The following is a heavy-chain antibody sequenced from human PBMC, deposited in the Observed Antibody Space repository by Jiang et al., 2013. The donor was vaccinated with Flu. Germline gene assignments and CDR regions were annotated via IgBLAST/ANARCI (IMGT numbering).Heavy chain of an antibody. D-gene: IGHD2-15*01. V-gene: IGHV4-59*08. Sequence: PGLVKPSETLSLTCIVSTGSISGYYWSWIRQPPGKGLEWIGYKYYTGASNYNYNPSLQSRVTISVDTSKNQISLHLTSVTAADTAVYYCTRLSCSFGSCYEAFWGPGLLVTVSS. CDR2: KYYTGASNY. CDR3: TRLSCSFGSCYEAF. J-gene: IGHJ4*02. CDR1: TGSISGYY.